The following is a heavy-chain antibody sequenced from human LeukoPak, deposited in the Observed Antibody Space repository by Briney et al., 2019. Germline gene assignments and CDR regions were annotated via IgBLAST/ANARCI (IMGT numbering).Heavy chain of an antibody. V-gene: IGHV3-23*01. D-gene: IGHD2-15*01. CDR3: AKDRSCSGDSCYSAFDS. CDR1: GFTFSFYA. Sequence: GGSLRLSCAASGFTFSFYAMIWVRQAPGKGLEWVSTISGSGVSTYYADSVKGRFTISRDNSKNTLSLQMNSLRAEDTAVYYCAKDRSCSGDSCYSAFDSWGQGTLVTVSS. CDR2: ISGSGVST. J-gene: IGHJ4*02.